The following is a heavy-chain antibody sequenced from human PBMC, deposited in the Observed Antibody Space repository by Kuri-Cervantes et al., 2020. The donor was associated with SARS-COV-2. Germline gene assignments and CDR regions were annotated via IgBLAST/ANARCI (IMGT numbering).Heavy chain of an antibody. CDR3: AGEVLDAFDI. CDR2: ISYDGSNK. CDR1: GFTFSSYS. D-gene: IGHD3-10*01. Sequence: GGSLRLSCAASGFTFSSYSINWVRQAPGKGLEWVAVISYDGSNKYYADSVKGRFTISRDNSKNTLYLQMNSLRAEDTAVYYCAGEVLDAFDIWGQGTMVTVSS. V-gene: IGHV3-30*03. J-gene: IGHJ3*02.